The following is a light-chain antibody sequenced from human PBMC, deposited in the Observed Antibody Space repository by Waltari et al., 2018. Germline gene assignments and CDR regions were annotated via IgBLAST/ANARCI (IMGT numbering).Light chain of an antibody. CDR2: DVS. V-gene: IGLV2-14*01. J-gene: IGLJ1*01. CDR3: SSYATGNTYI. CDR1: SSYIVGYNR. Sequence: QAALTQSPSVSGSPGQSVTISCTGPSSYIVGYNRFSWYQQHPGKAPKLMIYDVSKRPSGVSDRFSGSKSGNTASLTISGLQAEDEAEYYCSSYATGNTYIFGSGTRLTVL.